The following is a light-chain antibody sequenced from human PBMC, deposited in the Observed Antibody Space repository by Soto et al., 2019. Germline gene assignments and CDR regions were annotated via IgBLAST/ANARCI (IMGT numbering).Light chain of an antibody. CDR1: SSDVGGYNF. Sequence: QSALTQPASVSGSPGQSVTISCTGTSSDVGGYNFVSWYHQHQGKAPKLMIYEVTNRPSGVSNRFSGSKSGNTASLTIAGLQAEDEADYYCSSYTSSSTRVFGGGTKLTVL. CDR2: EVT. J-gene: IGLJ2*01. V-gene: IGLV2-14*01. CDR3: SSYTSSSTRV.